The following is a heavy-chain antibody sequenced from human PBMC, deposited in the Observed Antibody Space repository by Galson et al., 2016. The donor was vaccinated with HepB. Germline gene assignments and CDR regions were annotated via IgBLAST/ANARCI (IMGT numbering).Heavy chain of an antibody. Sequence: SVKVSCKAAGSTFTSYGIAWIRQAPGQGLEWMGRVSAYNGKTNYAQRFQDRVTMTTDTFTTTVYMELKSLRLDDTAVYYGAREWFGSSWYNWFDPWGQGILVTVSS. CDR3: AREWFGSSWYNWFDP. J-gene: IGHJ5*02. CDR1: GSTFTSYG. CDR2: VSAYNGKT. D-gene: IGHD2-2*01. V-gene: IGHV1-18*01.